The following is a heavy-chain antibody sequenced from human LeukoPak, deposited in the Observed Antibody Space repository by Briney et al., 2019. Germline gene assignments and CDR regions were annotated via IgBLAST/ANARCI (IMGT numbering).Heavy chain of an antibody. V-gene: IGHV4-39*07. D-gene: IGHD3-10*01. J-gene: IGHJ4*02. CDR3: ARGPPFRFGDFPDY. Sequence: SETLSLTCTVSGGSISSSSYYWGWIRQPPGEGLEWIGSIYYSGSTYYNPSLKSRVTISVDTSKNQFSLKLSSVTAADTAVYYCARGPPFRFGDFPDYWGRGTLVTVSS. CDR2: IYYSGST. CDR1: GGSISSSSYY.